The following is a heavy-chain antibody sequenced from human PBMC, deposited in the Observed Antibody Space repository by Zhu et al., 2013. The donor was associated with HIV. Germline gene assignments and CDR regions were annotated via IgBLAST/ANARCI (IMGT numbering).Heavy chain of an antibody. CDR2: INPSSGGT. CDR1: EDTFNSHA. CDR3: ARDSSSVVVTATDAFDI. J-gene: IGHJ3*02. D-gene: IGHD2-21*02. Sequence: QVQLVQSGAEVKKPGSSVKVFCQASEDTFNSHAISWVRQAPGQGLEWMGWINPSSGGTKYAQKFQGRVIMTRDTSISTAYMELSRLRSDDTAVYYCARDSSSVVVTATDAFDIWGQGTMVTVSS. V-gene: IGHV1-2*02.